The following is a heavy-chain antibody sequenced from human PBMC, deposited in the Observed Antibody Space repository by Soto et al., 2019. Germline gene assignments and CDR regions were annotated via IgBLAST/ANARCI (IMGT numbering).Heavy chain of an antibody. CDR3: ASVPIWCGSSSCYTEGFAS. J-gene: IGHJ4*02. CDR1: GFVFSDYA. CDR2: ISAGGSDT. V-gene: IGHV3-23*01. Sequence: EVQLLDSGGGWVQPGGSLRLSCVASGFVFSDYAMSWVRQAPGKGLEWVSAISAGGSDTYYADSVKGRFTVSRVNSKNTMYLTMNTLRAEDTAIYYCASVPIWCGSSSCYTEGFASWGQGTLVTVSS. D-gene: IGHD2-2*01.